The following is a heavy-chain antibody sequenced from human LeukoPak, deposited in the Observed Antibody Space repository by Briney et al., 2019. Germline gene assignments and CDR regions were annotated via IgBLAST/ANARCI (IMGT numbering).Heavy chain of an antibody. D-gene: IGHD4-17*01. Sequence: ASVKVSCKASGYTFTSHFMHWVRQAPGQGLKWMGVINPSGGSTSYAQKFQGRVTMTRDSSTSTFYMELSSLRSEDTAVYYCARPGAYGLFDSWGQGTLVTVTS. CDR1: GYTFTSHF. V-gene: IGHV1-46*01. CDR2: INPSGGST. CDR3: ARPGAYGLFDS. J-gene: IGHJ4*02.